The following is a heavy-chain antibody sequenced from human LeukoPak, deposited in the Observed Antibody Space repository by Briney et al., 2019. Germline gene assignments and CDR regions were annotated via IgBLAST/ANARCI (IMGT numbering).Heavy chain of an antibody. CDR3: AAIRVAARGTSYYYGMDV. J-gene: IGHJ6*02. CDR2: IKSKTDGGTT. Sequence: GGSLRLSCAASGFTFTNAWMSWVRQAPGKGLEWVGRIKSKTDGGTTDYAAPVKGRFTISRDDSQNTLYLQMNSLKTEDTAVYYCAAIRVAARGTSYYYGMDVWGQGTTVTVSS. CDR1: GFTFTNAW. D-gene: IGHD6-6*01. V-gene: IGHV3-15*01.